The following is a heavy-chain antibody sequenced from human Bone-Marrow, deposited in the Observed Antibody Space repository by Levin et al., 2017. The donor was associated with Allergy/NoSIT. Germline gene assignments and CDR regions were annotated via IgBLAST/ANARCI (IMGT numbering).Heavy chain of an antibody. CDR3: ARHIRRPDSSSWQPFDY. CDR2: IYYSGST. J-gene: IGHJ4*02. D-gene: IGHD6-13*01. CDR1: GGSISSSSYY. Sequence: SETLSLTCTVSGGSISSSSYYWGWIRQPPGKGLEWIGSIYYSGSTYYNPSLKSRVTISVDTSKNQFSLKLSSVTAADTAVYYCARHIRRPDSSSWQPFDYWGQGTLVTVSS. V-gene: IGHV4-39*01.